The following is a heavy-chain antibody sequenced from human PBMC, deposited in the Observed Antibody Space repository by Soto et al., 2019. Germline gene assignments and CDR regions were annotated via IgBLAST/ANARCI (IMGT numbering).Heavy chain of an antibody. D-gene: IGHD1-1*01. J-gene: IGHJ6*02. CDR2: ISAYNGNT. CDR3: ARGKGMEENYYYYGMDV. CDR1: GYSFTSYG. Sequence: AASVKVSCKASGYSFTSYGINWVRQAPGQGLEWMGWISAYNGNTNYAQNLQGRVTMTTDTSTSTAYMELRSLRSEDTAVYYCARGKGMEENYYYYGMDVWGQGTTVTVSS. V-gene: IGHV1-18*04.